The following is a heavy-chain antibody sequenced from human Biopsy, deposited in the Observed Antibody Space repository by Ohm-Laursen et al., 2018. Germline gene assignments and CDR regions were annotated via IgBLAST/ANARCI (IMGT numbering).Heavy chain of an antibody. J-gene: IGHJ3*02. V-gene: IGHV4-59*01. Sequence: SQTLSLTCTVSGGSISSDYWSWIRQSPGKGLEWIGYIYYSGSTNYNPSLKSRVTISVDTSRNQFSLKLSSVTAADTAVYYCAGRPWPNAFDIWGQGTMVTVSS. D-gene: IGHD5-12*01. CDR3: AGRPWPNAFDI. CDR1: GGSISSDY. CDR2: IYYSGST.